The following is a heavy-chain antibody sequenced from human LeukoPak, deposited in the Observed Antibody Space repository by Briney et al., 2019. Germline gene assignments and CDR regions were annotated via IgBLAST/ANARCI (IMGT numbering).Heavy chain of an antibody. D-gene: IGHD6-13*01. J-gene: IGHJ3*02. V-gene: IGHV3-20*04. CDR1: GYTFDEYG. CDR3: ARTIAAAGRAFDI. Sequence: GGSLRLSCAASGYTFDEYGMSWVPQAPGKGLEGVSWINWNGGSTGYAETVKGRFTISRDNAKNSLYMQMNSLRAEDTALYYCARTIAAAGRAFDIWGQGTMVTVSS. CDR2: INWNGGST.